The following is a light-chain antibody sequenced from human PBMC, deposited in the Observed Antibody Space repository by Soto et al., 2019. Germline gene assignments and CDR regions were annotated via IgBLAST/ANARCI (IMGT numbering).Light chain of an antibody. V-gene: IGLV2-14*01. Sequence: QSALTQPASVSGSPGQSITISCTGTSSDVGGYNYVSWYQQHPGKAPKLMICEVSNRPSGVSNRFSGSKSGNTASLTISGLKAKDESYYYCSSYTSSSTPYVVFGGGTKLTVL. CDR2: EVS. CDR1: SSDVGGYNY. CDR3: SSYTSSSTPYVV. J-gene: IGLJ2*01.